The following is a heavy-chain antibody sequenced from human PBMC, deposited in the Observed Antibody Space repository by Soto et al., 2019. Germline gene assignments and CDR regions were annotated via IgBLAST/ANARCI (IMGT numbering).Heavy chain of an antibody. Sequence: QVQLVQSGGEVKKPGASVKVSCKASGYIFRNYGISWARQAPGQGLEWMGWFSAYNGNTHLEQKFQGRVTMTTDTSTSSAYMELRSLRSDDTAVYYCARDPSSQQWVSDYFDSCGQGTLVNVSS. D-gene: IGHD6-19*01. J-gene: IGHJ4*02. CDR3: ARDPSSQQWVSDYFDS. CDR2: FSAYNGNT. CDR1: GYIFRNYG. V-gene: IGHV1-18*01.